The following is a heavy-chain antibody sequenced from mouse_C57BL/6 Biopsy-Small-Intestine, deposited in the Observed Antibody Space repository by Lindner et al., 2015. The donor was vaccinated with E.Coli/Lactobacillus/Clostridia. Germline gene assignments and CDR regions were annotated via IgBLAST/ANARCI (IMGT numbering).Heavy chain of an antibody. CDR1: GYTFTCYW. CDR3: ASVYYGYDGYAMDY. V-gene: IGHV1-53*01. J-gene: IGHJ4*01. CDR2: INPSNGGT. D-gene: IGHD2-2*01. Sequence: VQLQESGTELVKPGASVKLSCKASGYTFTCYWMHWVKQRPGQGLEWIGNINPSNGGTNYNEKFKSKATLTVDKSSGTAYMQLSSLTSEDSAVYYCASVYYGYDGYAMDYWGQGTSVTVSS.